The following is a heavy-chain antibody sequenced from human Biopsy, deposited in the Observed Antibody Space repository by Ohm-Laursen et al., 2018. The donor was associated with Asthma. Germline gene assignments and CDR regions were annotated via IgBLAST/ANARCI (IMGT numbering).Heavy chain of an antibody. Sequence: GSLGLSCTASGFTFSSSAMSWVRQAPGKGLERVSAITGSGGTTYYADSVRGRFTISRDNSKSTLFLQMDSLSAEDTAVYYCAKDFRGIAVAGDRGFDYWGQGTLVTVSS. CDR1: GFTFSSSA. V-gene: IGHV3-23*01. CDR2: ITGSGGTT. CDR3: AKDFRGIAVAGDRGFDY. J-gene: IGHJ4*02. D-gene: IGHD6-19*01.